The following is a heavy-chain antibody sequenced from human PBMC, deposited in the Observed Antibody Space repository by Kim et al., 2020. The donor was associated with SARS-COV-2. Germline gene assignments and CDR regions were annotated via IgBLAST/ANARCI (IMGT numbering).Heavy chain of an antibody. CDR1: GYSFTSYW. V-gene: IGHV5-10-1*01. Sequence: GESLKISCKGSGYSFTSYWISWVRQMPGKGLEWMGRIDPSDSYTNYSPSFQGHVTISADKSISTAYLQWSSLKASDTAMYYCARQELIVGATNAFDIWGQGTMVTVSS. J-gene: IGHJ3*02. CDR3: ARQELIVGATNAFDI. CDR2: IDPSDSYT. D-gene: IGHD1-26*01.